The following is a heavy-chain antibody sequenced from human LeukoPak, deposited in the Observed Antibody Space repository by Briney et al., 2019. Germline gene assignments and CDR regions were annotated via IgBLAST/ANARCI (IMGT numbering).Heavy chain of an antibody. Sequence: SVKVSCKASGGTFSSYAISWVRQAPGQGLEWMGGIIPIFGTADYAQKFQGRVTITADESTSTAYMELSSLRSEDTAVYYCARAVLRYFDWYWYFDLWGRGTLVTVSS. V-gene: IGHV1-69*13. CDR3: ARAVLRYFDWYWYFDL. J-gene: IGHJ2*01. D-gene: IGHD3-9*01. CDR1: GGTFSSYA. CDR2: IIPIFGTA.